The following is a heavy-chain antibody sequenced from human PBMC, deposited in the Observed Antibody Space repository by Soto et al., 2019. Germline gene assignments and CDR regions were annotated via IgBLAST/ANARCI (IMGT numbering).Heavy chain of an antibody. CDR3: AREEGYCSGGSCYSDRLDY. Sequence: ASVKVSCKVSGYTLTELSMHWVRQAPGKGLVWMGGFDPDGGETIYAQKFQGWVTMTRDTSISTAYMELSRLRSDDTAVYYCAREEGYCSGGSCYSDRLDYWGQGTLVTV. CDR1: GYTLTELS. CDR2: FDPDGGET. D-gene: IGHD2-15*01. J-gene: IGHJ4*02. V-gene: IGHV1-24*01.